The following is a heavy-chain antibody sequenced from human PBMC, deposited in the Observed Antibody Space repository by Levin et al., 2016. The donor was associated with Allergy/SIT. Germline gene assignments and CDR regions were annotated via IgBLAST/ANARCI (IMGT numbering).Heavy chain of an antibody. V-gene: IGHV4-34*01. CDR3: ARRGSDIVVVPAAILDY. J-gene: IGHJ4*02. D-gene: IGHD2-2*01. Sequence: VRQMPGKGLEWIGEINHSGSTNYNPSLKSRVTISVDTSKNQFSLKLSSVTAADTAVYYCARRGSDIVVVPAAILDYWGQGTLVTVSS. CDR2: INHSGST.